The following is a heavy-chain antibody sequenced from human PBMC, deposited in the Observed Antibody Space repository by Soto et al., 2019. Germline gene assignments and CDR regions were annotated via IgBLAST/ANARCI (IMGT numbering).Heavy chain of an antibody. CDR2: IYYSGST. Sequence: PSETLSLTCTVSGGSISSYYWSWIRQPPGKGLEWIGYIYYSGSTNYNPSLKSRVTISVDTSKNQFSLKLSSVTAADTAVYYCARGGAYYDILTGPRFDYWAQGTLVTVS. V-gene: IGHV4-59*01. D-gene: IGHD3-9*01. CDR1: GGSISSYY. J-gene: IGHJ4*02. CDR3: ARGGAYYDILTGPRFDY.